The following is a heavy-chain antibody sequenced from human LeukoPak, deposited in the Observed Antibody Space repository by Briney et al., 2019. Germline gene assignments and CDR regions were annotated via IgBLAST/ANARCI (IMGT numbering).Heavy chain of an antibody. J-gene: IGHJ4*02. V-gene: IGHV3-23*01. Sequence: PGGSLRLSCAASGFTFSSYAISWVRQAPGKGLEWVSAISGSGGSTYYADSVKGRFTISRDNSKNTLYLQMNSLRAEDTAVYYCAKIGGSNYDFWSGYWDGGYFDYWGQGTLVTVSS. CDR3: AKIGGSNYDFWSGYWDGGYFDY. CDR2: ISGSGGST. CDR1: GFTFSSYA. D-gene: IGHD3-3*01.